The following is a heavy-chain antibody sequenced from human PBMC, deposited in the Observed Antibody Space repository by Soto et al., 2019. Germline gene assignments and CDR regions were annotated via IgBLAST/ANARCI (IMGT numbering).Heavy chain of an antibody. CDR3: SSLGTSLADFGH. Sequence: SETLSLTCAVYGGSFCGYYWSWIRQPPGKGQEWIGEINHSGSTNYNPYLKSRVTISVDTSKNQCSLKLSSGIAVDTAVYYGSSLGTSLADFGHWGQGTPVTVPS. D-gene: IGHD3-3*02. V-gene: IGHV4-34*01. CDR2: INHSGST. J-gene: IGHJ4*01. CDR1: GGSFCGYY.